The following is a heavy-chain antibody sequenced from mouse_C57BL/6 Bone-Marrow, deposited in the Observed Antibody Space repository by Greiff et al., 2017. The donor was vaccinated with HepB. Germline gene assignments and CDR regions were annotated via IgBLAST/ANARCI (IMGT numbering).Heavy chain of an antibody. Sequence: VQLQQSGPELVKPGASVKIPCKASGYTFTDYNMDWVKQSHGKSLEWIGDINPNNGGTIYNQKFKGKATLTVDKSSSTAYMELRSLTSEDTAVYYCARREGSGYGYAMDYWGQGTSVTVSS. CDR1: GYTFTDYN. J-gene: IGHJ4*01. CDR3: ARREGSGYGYAMDY. V-gene: IGHV1-18*01. D-gene: IGHD3-2*02. CDR2: INPNNGGT.